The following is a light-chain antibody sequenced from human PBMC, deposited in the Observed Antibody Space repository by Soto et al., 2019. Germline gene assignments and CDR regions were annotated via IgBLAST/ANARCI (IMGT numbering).Light chain of an antibody. CDR1: QSVSSY. CDR2: DAS. V-gene: IGKV3-11*01. Sequence: ESVLTQSPATLSLSPGERATLSCTASQSVSSYLAWYQQKPGQAPRLLIYDASNRATGIPARFSGSGSGTDFTLTISSLEPEDFAVYYCQQRSNWPLALTFGGGTKVDIK. CDR3: QQRSNWPLALT. J-gene: IGKJ4*01.